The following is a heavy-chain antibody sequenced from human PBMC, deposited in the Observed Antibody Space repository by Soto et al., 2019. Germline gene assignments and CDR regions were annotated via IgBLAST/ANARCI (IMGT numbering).Heavy chain of an antibody. CDR3: ARGLRTGNYGMDV. D-gene: IGHD2-15*01. CDR1: GGTFDNYA. V-gene: IGHV1-69*01. Sequence: QEQLLQSGAEVRKPGSSVKVSCTASGGTFDNYAVSWVRQAPGQGLEWMGGIIPMFETVNYAQRFQGRLTIAADESTSTASMQLTSLTSADTAIYFCARGLRTGNYGMDVWGQGTTVTVSS. CDR2: IIPMFETV. J-gene: IGHJ6*02.